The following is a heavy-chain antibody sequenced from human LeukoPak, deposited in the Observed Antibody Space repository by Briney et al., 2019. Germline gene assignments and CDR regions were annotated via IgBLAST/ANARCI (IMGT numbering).Heavy chain of an antibody. CDR2: FYFGGNT. CDR3: AREVMIVKGDTGNWFDP. Sequence: SETLSLTCTVSGGSISTSTYYWGWIRQPPGKGLEWIGSFYFGGNTYYNPSLKSRVTISVDTSKNQFSLKLSSVTAADTAVYYCAREVMIVKGDTGNWFDPWGQGTLVTVSS. J-gene: IGHJ5*02. CDR1: GGSISTSTYY. V-gene: IGHV4-39*07. D-gene: IGHD3-22*01.